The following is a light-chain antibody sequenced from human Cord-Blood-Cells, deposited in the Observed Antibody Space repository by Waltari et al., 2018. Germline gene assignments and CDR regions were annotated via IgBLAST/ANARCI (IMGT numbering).Light chain of an antibody. CDR2: AAS. V-gene: IGKV1-39*01. J-gene: IGKJ2*01. CDR1: QSISSY. Sequence: DTQITHTPSSLSPPDGHRLTITCRARQSISSYLNWYQQKPGKAPKLLIYAASSLQSGVPSRFSGSGSGTDFTLTISSLQPEDFATYYCQQSYSTPYTFGQGTKLESK. CDR3: QQSYSTPYT.